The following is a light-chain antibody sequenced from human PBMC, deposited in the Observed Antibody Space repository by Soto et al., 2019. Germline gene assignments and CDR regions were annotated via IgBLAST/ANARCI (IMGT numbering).Light chain of an antibody. CDR1: QTVSNSY. CDR3: QQYGRPPYT. V-gene: IGKV3-20*01. CDR2: DAS. J-gene: IGKJ2*01. Sequence: EIGLTQSPGTLPLSTGERVTLSCRASQTVSNSYIAWYQQKPGQAPRLLLYDASAKATGIPDRVTGSGSETDFTLTITRLEPEDFAVYYCQQYGRPPYTFGQGTKLEIK.